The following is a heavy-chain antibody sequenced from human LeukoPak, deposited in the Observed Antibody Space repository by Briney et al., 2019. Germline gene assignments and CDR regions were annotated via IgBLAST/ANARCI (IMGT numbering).Heavy chain of an antibody. D-gene: IGHD3-10*01. V-gene: IGHV3-23*01. J-gene: IGHJ6*02. CDR1: GFTFSSYA. CDR3: AKKLYGSGKFYYYYGMDV. CDR2: ISGSGGST. Sequence: PGGSLRLSCAASGFTFSSYAMSWVRQAPGKGLEWVSAISGSGGSTYYADSVKGRFTISRDNSKNTLYLQMNSLRAEDTAVYYCAKKLYGSGKFYYYYGMDVRGQGTTVTVSS.